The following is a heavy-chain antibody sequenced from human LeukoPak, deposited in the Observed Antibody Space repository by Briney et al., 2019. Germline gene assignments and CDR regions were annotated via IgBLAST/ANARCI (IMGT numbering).Heavy chain of an antibody. Sequence: PSETLSLTCTVSGASVSSTTYYWGWVRQPPRKGLEWIASIYYSGSTYYNPSLKSRPTISVDTSKNQFSLKLSSVTAADTAVYYCARHKYSSGWPPEGAFDIWGQGTMVTVSS. V-gene: IGHV4-39*01. CDR3: ARHKYSSGWPPEGAFDI. D-gene: IGHD6-19*01. J-gene: IGHJ3*02. CDR2: IYYSGST. CDR1: GASVSSTTYY.